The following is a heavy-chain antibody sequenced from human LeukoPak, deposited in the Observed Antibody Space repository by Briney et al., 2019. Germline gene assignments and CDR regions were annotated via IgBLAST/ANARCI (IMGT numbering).Heavy chain of an antibody. CDR1: GGSISSGGYY. Sequence: PSETLSLTCTVSGGSISSGGYYWSWIRQHPGKGLEWIGYIYYSGSTYYNPSLKSRVTISVDTSKNQFSLKLSSVTAADTAVYYCARVSSIVNFDYWGQGTLVTVSS. CDR3: ARVSSIVNFDY. D-gene: IGHD1-26*01. J-gene: IGHJ4*02. CDR2: IYYSGST. V-gene: IGHV4-31*03.